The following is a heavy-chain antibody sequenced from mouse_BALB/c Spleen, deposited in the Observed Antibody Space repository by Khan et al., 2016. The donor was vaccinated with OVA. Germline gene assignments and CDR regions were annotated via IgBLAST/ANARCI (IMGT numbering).Heavy chain of an antibody. CDR3: ARCLYGSSYDYYAMGY. CDR2: ISTSGRYT. CDR1: GFTFSSYG. Sequence: EVELVESGGDLVKPGGSLKLSCAASGFTFSSYGMSWVRQTPDKRLEWVAIISTSGRYTYYPDSVKGRFTISRDNAKNTLYLQMSSLKSEDTAMYYCARCLYGSSYDYYAMGYWGQGTSVTVSS. J-gene: IGHJ4*01. V-gene: IGHV5-6*01. D-gene: IGHD1-1*01.